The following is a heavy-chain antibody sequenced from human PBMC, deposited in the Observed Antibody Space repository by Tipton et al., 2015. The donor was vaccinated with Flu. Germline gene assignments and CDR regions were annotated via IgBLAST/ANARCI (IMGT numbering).Heavy chain of an antibody. CDR3: ARGPLPDSNWYNGMDV. Sequence: GSLRLSCAASGFTFSSYDMHWVRQVTGKGLEWVSGIGSAGDTHYLDSVKGRFTISRDNAKNSLYLQMNSLRAGDTAVYYCARGPLPDSNWYNGMDVWGQGTTVTVSS. CDR1: GFTFSSYD. V-gene: IGHV3-13*01. D-gene: IGHD6-13*01. CDR2: IGSAGDT. J-gene: IGHJ6*02.